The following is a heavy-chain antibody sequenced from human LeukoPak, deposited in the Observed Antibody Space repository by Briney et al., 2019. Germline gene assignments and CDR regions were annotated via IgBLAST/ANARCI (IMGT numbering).Heavy chain of an antibody. CDR2: ISQSGST. V-gene: IGHV4-34*01. D-gene: IGHD1-26*01. CDR3: VSQVGSFYYFDY. J-gene: IGHJ4*02. Sequence: PSETLSLTCAVSGGSFSGYWWSWIRQPPGKGLEWIGEISQSGSTTYNPSLKSRVTMSVDTTKKQFSLKVRSVTAADTAVYYCVSQVGSFYYFDYWGQGTLVTVSS. CDR1: GGSFSGYW.